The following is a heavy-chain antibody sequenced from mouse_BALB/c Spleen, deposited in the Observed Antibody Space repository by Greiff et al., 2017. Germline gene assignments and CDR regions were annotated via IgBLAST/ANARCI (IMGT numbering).Heavy chain of an antibody. V-gene: IGHV14-3*02. D-gene: IGHD2-14*01. CDR2: IDPANGNT. Sequence: VQLQQSGAELVKPGASVKLSCTASGFNIKDTYMHWVKQRPEQGLEWIGRIDPANGNTKYDPKFQGKATITADTSSNTAYLQLSSLTSDDTAVYYCARGVRPYAMDYWGQGTSVTVSS. CDR1: GFNIKDTY. J-gene: IGHJ4*01. CDR3: ARGVRPYAMDY.